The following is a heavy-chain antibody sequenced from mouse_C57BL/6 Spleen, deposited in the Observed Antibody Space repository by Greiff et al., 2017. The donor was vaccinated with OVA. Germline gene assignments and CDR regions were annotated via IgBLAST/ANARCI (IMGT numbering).Heavy chain of an antibody. Sequence: EVKLQESGAELVRPGASVKLSCTASGFNIKDDYMHWVKQRPEQGLEWIGWIDPENGDTEYASKFQGKATITADTSSNTAYLQLSSLTSEDTAVYYCTILYGYDRSFAYWGQGTLVTVSA. CDR1: GFNIKDDY. CDR2: IDPENGDT. V-gene: IGHV14-4*01. J-gene: IGHJ3*01. D-gene: IGHD2-2*01. CDR3: TILYGYDRSFAY.